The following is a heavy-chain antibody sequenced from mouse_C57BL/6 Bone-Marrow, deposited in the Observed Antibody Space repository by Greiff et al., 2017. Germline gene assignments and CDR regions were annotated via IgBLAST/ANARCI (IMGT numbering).Heavy chain of an antibody. CDR3: ARAHYYGSIYAMDY. D-gene: IGHD1-1*01. V-gene: IGHV1-4*01. CDR2: INPSSGYT. CDR1: GYTFTSYT. J-gene: IGHJ4*01. Sequence: VKLMESGAELARPGASVKMSCKASGYTFTSYTMHWVKQRPGQGLEWIGYINPSSGYTKYNQKFKDKATLTADKSSSTAYMQLSSLTSEDSAVYYCARAHYYGSIYAMDYWGQGTSVTVSS.